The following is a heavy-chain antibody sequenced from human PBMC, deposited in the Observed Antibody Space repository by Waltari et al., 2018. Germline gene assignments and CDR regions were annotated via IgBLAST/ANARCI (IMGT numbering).Heavy chain of an antibody. Sequence: QVQLVQSGAEVKKPGSSVKVSCKASGGTFSSSAISWVRQAPGQGLEWMGGIISFFGTENYAQKYQCSVTITTDESTSTAYMELSSLRAEDTAVYYCATAPSSSWIDAFDIWGQGTMVTVSS. CDR3: ATAPSSSWIDAFDI. CDR1: GGTFSSSA. D-gene: IGHD6-13*01. CDR2: IISFFGTE. J-gene: IGHJ3*02. V-gene: IGHV1-69*05.